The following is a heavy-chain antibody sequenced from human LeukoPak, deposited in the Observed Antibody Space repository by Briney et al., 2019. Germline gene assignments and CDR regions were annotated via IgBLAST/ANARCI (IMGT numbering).Heavy chain of an antibody. CDR2: IYWDDDK. J-gene: IGHJ4*02. Sequence: ESGPTLVKHTQTLTLTCTFSGFSLSTSGVGVGWIRQPPGKALEWLALIYWDDDKRYSPSLKSRLTITKDTSKNQVVLTMTNMDPADTATYYCAHGDPNSGSCTNWGQGTLVTVSS. CDR1: GFSLSTSGVG. CDR3: AHGDPNSGSCTN. D-gene: IGHD1-26*01. V-gene: IGHV2-5*02.